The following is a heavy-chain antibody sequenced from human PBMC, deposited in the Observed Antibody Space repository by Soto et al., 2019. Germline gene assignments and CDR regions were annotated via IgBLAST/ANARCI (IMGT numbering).Heavy chain of an antibody. Sequence: EVQLVESGGGLVKPGGSLRLSCAASGFTFSSYSMNWVRQAPGKGLEWVSSISRSSSYIYYADSVKGRFTISRDNAKNSLYLKMNSQRAEDTAVYYCARDQPGYSYGYGLGYWGQGTLVTVSS. J-gene: IGHJ4*02. D-gene: IGHD5-18*01. CDR2: ISRSSSYI. CDR1: GFTFSSYS. CDR3: ARDQPGYSYGYGLGY. V-gene: IGHV3-21*01.